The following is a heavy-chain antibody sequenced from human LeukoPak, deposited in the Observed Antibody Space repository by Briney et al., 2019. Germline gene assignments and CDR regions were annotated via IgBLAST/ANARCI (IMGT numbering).Heavy chain of an antibody. CDR2: VIPIFGTA. J-gene: IGHJ4*02. CDR1: GGTFSSYA. V-gene: IGHV1-69*13. CDR3: AKDGDCSGGSCYDY. Sequence: ASVKVSCKASGGTFSSYAISWVRQAPGQGLEWMGGVIPIFGTANYAQKFQGRVTITADESTSTAYMELSSLRSEDTAVYYCAKDGDCSGGSCYDYWGQGTLVTVSS. D-gene: IGHD2-15*01.